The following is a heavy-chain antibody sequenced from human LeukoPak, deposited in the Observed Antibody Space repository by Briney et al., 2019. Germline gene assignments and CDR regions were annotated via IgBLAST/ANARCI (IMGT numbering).Heavy chain of an antibody. D-gene: IGHD2-21*01. CDR1: GYTFTGYY. V-gene: IGHV1-2*02. J-gene: IGHJ3*02. Sequence: ASLKVSCKASGYTFTGYYIHWVRQAPGQGLEWMGWINPNGGGTNNTQRFQGRVTMTRDTSISTAYMELSRLRSDDTAVYYCARTYCGGDCYLNDAFDIWGQGTMVTVSS. CDR3: ARTYCGGDCYLNDAFDI. CDR2: INPNGGGT.